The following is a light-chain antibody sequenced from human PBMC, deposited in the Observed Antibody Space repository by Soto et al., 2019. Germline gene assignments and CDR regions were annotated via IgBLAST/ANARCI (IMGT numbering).Light chain of an antibody. CDR3: QQYNSYSLT. Sequence: DIQMTQSPSPLSASVGDRVTVTCRASQSSSSWLAWYQQKPGKAPKLLIYKASSLESGVPSRFSGSGSGTEFTLTISSLQPDDFATYYCQQYNSYSLTFGGGTKVDIK. CDR1: QSSSSW. CDR2: KAS. J-gene: IGKJ4*01. V-gene: IGKV1-5*03.